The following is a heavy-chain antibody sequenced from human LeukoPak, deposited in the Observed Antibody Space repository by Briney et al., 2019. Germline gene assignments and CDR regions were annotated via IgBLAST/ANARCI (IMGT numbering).Heavy chain of an antibody. CDR3: AGNPYLSPGDFDP. CDR2: IYTSGST. J-gene: IGHJ5*02. CDR1: GGSISTYY. Sequence: PSETLSLTCTVSGGSISTYYWSWIRQPAGKGLEWIGRIYTSGSTNYNPSLKSRVTMSVDTSKNQFSLKLSSVTAADTAVYYCAGNPYLSPGDFDPWGQGTLVTVSS. D-gene: IGHD1-14*01. V-gene: IGHV4-4*07.